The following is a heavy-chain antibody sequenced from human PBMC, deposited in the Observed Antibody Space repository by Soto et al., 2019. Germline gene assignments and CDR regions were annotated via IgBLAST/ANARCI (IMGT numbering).Heavy chain of an antibody. J-gene: IGHJ4*02. CDR1: GFTFSSYG. CDR3: AKIPAVAALD. CDR2: ISYDGSNK. Sequence: LRLSCAASGFTFSSYGMHWVRQAPGKGLEWVAVISYDGSNKYYADSVKGRFTISRDNSKNTVYLQMNSLRAEDTAVYYCAKIPAVAALDWGQGTLVTVSS. D-gene: IGHD6-19*01. V-gene: IGHV3-30*18.